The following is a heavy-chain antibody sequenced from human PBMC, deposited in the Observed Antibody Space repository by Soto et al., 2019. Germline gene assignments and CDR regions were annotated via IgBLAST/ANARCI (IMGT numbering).Heavy chain of an antibody. V-gene: IGHV5-10-1*03. CDR1: GYSFTSYW. CDR3: ARRPGPRKQASIVVVPAVNYGMDV. J-gene: IGHJ6*02. CDR2: IDPSDSYT. D-gene: IGHD2-2*01. Sequence: EVQLVQSGAEVKKPGESLRISCKGSGYSFTSYWISWVRQMPGKGLEWMGRIDPSDSYTNYSPSFQGHVTISADKSISTAYMQWSSLKASETAMYYCARRPGPRKQASIVVVPAVNYGMDVWGQGTTVTVSS.